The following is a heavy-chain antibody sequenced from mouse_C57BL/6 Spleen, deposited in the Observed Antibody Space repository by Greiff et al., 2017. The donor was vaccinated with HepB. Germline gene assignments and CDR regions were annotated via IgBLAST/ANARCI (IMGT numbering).Heavy chain of an antibody. CDR1: GYTFTDYY. CDR3: ASEKGGFAY. CDR2: IYPGSGNT. V-gene: IGHV1-76*01. J-gene: IGHJ3*01. Sequence: QVQLQQSGAELVRPGASVKLSCKASGYTFTDYYINWVKQRPGQGLEWIARIYPGSGNTYYNEKFKGKATLTAEKSSSTAYMQLSSLTSEDSAVYFCASEKGGFAYWGQGTLVTVSA.